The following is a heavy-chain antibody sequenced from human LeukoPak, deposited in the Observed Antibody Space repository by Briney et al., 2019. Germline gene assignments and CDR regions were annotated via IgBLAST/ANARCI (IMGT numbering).Heavy chain of an antibody. D-gene: IGHD2-8*01. J-gene: IGHJ3*02. CDR1: GFTFSDYT. Sequence: PGGSLRLSCAASGFTFSDYTMNWVRQAPGKGLEWVSSISPSSSYMYYADSVKGRFTISRDNTKNSLYLQMNSLRAEDTAVYYCARDLGTKGSDAFDIWGQGTMVTVSS. CDR2: ISPSSSYM. V-gene: IGHV3-21*04. CDR3: ARDLGTKGSDAFDI.